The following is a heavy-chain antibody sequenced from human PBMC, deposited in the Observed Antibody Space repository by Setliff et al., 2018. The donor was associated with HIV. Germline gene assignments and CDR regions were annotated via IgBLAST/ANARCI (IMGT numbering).Heavy chain of an antibody. CDR1: GFSFRSYE. J-gene: IGHJ4*02. Sequence: PGGSLRLSCAASGFSFRSYEMNWVRQAPGKGLEWVSYIRSSGSDKYYADSVKGRFTISRDNATNSLYLQMNSLIAEDTAIYYCARDGIAARWALDYWGRGTLVTVSS. CDR2: IRSSGSDK. D-gene: IGHD6-6*01. CDR3: ARDGIAARWALDY. V-gene: IGHV3-48*03.